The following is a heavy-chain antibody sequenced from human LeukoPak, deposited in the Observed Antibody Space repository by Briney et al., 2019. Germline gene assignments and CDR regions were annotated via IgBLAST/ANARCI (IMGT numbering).Heavy chain of an antibody. J-gene: IGHJ4*02. V-gene: IGHV5-51*01. D-gene: IGHD2-15*01. CDR1: GFSFTTYG. CDR3: ARRACNGDSCLDY. CDR2: IYLDDSDT. Sequence: GESLKISCKGSGFSFTTYGIGWVRQTPGKGLEWMGIIYLDDSDTRYSPSFQGQVTISGDKSINTAYVHWSNLKASDTAMYYCARRACNGDSCLDYWGQGTLVTVSS.